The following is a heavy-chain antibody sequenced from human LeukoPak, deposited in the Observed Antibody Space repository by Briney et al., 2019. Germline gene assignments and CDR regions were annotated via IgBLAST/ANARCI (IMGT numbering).Heavy chain of an antibody. J-gene: IGHJ4*02. CDR1: GLTFSSYW. V-gene: IGHV3-7*01. D-gene: IGHD3-22*01. Sequence: GGSLRLPCAASGLTFSSYWMSWVRQAPGKGLEWVANIKQDGSEKYYVDSVKGRFTISRDNAKNSLYLQMNSLRAEDTAVYYCARDLYRIVVVPHYFDYWGQGTLVTVSS. CDR2: IKQDGSEK. CDR3: ARDLYRIVVVPHYFDY.